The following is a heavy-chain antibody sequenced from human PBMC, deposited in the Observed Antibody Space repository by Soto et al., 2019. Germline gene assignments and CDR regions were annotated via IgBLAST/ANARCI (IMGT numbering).Heavy chain of an antibody. V-gene: IGHV4-34*01. Sequence: QVQLQQWGAGLLKPSETLSLTCAVYGGAFSGYYWTWIRQPPGTGLEWIGKINHSGSTNYNPSLKSRVTISIDTSKNQFSMDLTSGTAAATAVYYCARDKITGLFDYWGQGTLVTVSS. D-gene: IGHD2-8*02. CDR3: ARDKITGLFDY. J-gene: IGHJ4*02. CDR2: INHSGST. CDR1: GGAFSGYY.